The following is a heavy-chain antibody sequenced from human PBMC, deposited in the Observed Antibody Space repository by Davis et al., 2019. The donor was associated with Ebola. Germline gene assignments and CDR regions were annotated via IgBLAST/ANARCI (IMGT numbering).Heavy chain of an antibody. D-gene: IGHD6-13*01. CDR2: INHSGST. V-gene: IGHV4-39*07. Sequence: SETLSLTCTVSGGSVSSGSYYWSWIRQPPGKGLEWIGEINHSGSTNYNPSLKSRVTISVDTSKNQFSLKLSSVTAADTAVYYCARGGDSSSWYYYYGMDVWGQGTTVTVSS. CDR3: ARGGDSSSWYYYYGMDV. J-gene: IGHJ6*02. CDR1: GGSVSSGSYY.